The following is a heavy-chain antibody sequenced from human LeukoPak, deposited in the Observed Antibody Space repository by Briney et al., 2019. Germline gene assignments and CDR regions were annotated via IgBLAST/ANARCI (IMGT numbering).Heavy chain of an antibody. D-gene: IGHD2-2*02. CDR1: GYTFTNYA. V-gene: IGHV1-8*02. CDR3: ARGGFGYCSSTSCYTFDY. CDR2: MNPNSGNT. Sequence: ASVKVSCKTSGYTFTNYAMQWVRQAPGQRLEWMGWMNPNSGNTGYAQKFQGRVTMTRNTSISTAYMELSSLRSEDTAVYYCARGGFGYCSSTSCYTFDYWGQGTLVTVSS. J-gene: IGHJ4*02.